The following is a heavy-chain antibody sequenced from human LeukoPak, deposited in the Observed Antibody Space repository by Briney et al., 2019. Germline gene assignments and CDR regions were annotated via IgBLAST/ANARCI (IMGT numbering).Heavy chain of an antibody. Sequence: PGGSLRLSCAASGFTFSSYSMNWVRQAPGKGLEWVSSISSSSSYIYYADSVKGGFTISRDNAKNSLYLQMNSLRAEDTAVYYCARDRLVVYFDSGWFDPWGQGTLVTASS. D-gene: IGHD3-9*01. CDR3: ARDRLVVYFDSGWFDP. V-gene: IGHV3-21*01. CDR1: GFTFSSYS. J-gene: IGHJ5*02. CDR2: ISSSSSYI.